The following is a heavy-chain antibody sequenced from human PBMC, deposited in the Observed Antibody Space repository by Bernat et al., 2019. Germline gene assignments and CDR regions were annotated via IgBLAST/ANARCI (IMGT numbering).Heavy chain of an antibody. CDR3: AKDRIAVAGTRYYFDY. Sequence: EVQLVESGGGLVQPGGSLRLSCAASGFTFSSYAMSWVRQAPGKGLEWVSAISGSGGSTYYADSVKGRFTISRDNSKNTLYLQMNSLRVEDTAVYYCAKDRIAVAGTRYYFDYWGQGTLVTVSS. V-gene: IGHV3-23*04. J-gene: IGHJ4*02. CDR2: ISGSGGST. D-gene: IGHD6-19*01. CDR1: GFTFSSYA.